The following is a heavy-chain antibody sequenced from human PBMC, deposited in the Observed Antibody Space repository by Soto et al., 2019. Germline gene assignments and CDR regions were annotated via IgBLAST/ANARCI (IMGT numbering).Heavy chain of an antibody. J-gene: IGHJ5*02. D-gene: IGHD5-12*01. Sequence: PGGSLRLSCAASGFSVSSNSMSWVRQAPGKGLEWVSVIHSDVTTYYADSVKGRFIISRDNSKDTLYLQMNRLRAEDTAVYYCARELSGSWYNWFDPWGQGTLVTRLL. V-gene: IGHV3-53*01. CDR3: ARELSGSWYNWFDP. CDR2: IHSDVTT. CDR1: GFSVSSNS.